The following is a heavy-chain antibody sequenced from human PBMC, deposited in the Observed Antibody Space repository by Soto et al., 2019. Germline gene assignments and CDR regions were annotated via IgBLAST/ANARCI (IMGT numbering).Heavy chain of an antibody. D-gene: IGHD2-2*01. V-gene: IGHV3-30*18. CDR3: AKDFFGLEEDIVVVPAATVFDY. CDR2: ISYDGSNK. CDR1: GFTFSSYG. Sequence: QVQLVESGGGVVQPGRSLRLSCAASGFTFSSYGMHWVRQAPGKGLEWVAVISYDGSNKYYADSVKGRFTISRDNSKNTLYLQMNSLRAEDTAVYYCAKDFFGLEEDIVVVPAATVFDYWGQGTLVTVSS. J-gene: IGHJ4*02.